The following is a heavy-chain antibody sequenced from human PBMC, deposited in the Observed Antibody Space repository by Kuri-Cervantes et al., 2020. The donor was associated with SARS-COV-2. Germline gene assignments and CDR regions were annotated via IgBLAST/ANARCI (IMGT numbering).Heavy chain of an antibody. Sequence: GGSLRLSCAASGFTFSIYTIHWVRQAPGKGLQYVSAISSTGRTTYYADSVKGRFTISRDNSRNTLDLQMSSLRAEDTAVYYCVRDSGDTSESEGAYDHWGQGTLVTVSS. CDR1: GFTFSIYT. CDR3: VRDSGDTSESEGAYDH. D-gene: IGHD3-10*01. CDR2: ISSTGRTT. V-gene: IGHV3-64D*06. J-gene: IGHJ4*02.